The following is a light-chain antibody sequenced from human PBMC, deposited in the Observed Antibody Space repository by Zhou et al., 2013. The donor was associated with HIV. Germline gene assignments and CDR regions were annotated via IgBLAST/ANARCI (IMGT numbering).Light chain of an antibody. CDR3: QQRNNWLT. J-gene: IGKJ4*01. CDR2: DAS. Sequence: EIVLTQSPVTLSLSPGERATLSCRASQSVSSYLAWYQQKPGQPPRLLIYDASNRATGIPARFSGSGSGTDFTLTISSLEPEDSAVYYCQQRNNWLTFGGGTKVEIK. V-gene: IGKV3-11*01. CDR1: QSVSSY.